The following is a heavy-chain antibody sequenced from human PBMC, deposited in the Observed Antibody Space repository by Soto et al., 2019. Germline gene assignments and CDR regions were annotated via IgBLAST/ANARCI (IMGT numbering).Heavy chain of an antibody. CDR1: GFTFSTYS. CDR2: IWHDGSNK. V-gene: IGHV3-33*01. D-gene: IGHD3-3*01. CDR3: ARDRVVINPSYYFDY. J-gene: IGHJ4*02. Sequence: ESVGGVVQPGRSLRLSCAASGFTFSTYSMHWVRQAPGKGPEWVSLIWHDGSNKYYADSVKGRFTISRDNSKNTLYLQMHSLRAEDTAVYYCARDRVVINPSYYFDYWGQGTLVTVSP.